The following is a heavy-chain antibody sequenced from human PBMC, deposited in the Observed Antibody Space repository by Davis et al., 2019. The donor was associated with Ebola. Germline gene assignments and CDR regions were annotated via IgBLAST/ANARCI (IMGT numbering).Heavy chain of an antibody. CDR2: IHHIGGT. CDR1: GGSFSGFY. J-gene: IGHJ2*01. V-gene: IGHV4-34*01. CDR3: ATGRGVCTDGVCSPYWYFDL. D-gene: IGHD2-8*01. Sequence: SETLSLTCGVYGGSFSGFYWSWIRQPPGKGPEWIGEIHHIGGTNYNPSLKSRVTISLDTSKSQFSLKLSFVTAADTAVYYCATGRGVCTDGVCSPYWYFDLWGRGTLVTVSS.